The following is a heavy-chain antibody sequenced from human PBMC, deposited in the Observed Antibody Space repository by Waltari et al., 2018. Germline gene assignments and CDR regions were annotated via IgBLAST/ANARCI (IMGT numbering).Heavy chain of an antibody. Sequence: EVQLVESGGGLVQPGGSLRLSCAVSGFTFRSYAMSWVRQAPGKGLEWVSSISARSGKTYYADSVKGRFTISRDNSKNTLYLQMNSLRAEDTALYYCAKQGGLYDAFDIWGQGTMVTVSS. CDR3: AKQGGLYDAFDI. CDR2: ISARSGKT. CDR1: GFTFRSYA. V-gene: IGHV3-23*04. D-gene: IGHD3-16*01. J-gene: IGHJ3*02.